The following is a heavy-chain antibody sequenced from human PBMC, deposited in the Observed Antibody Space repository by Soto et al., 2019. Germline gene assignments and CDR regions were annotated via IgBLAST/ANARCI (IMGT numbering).Heavy chain of an antibody. D-gene: IGHD2-15*01. V-gene: IGHV3-30*18. CDR3: AKDLSSPTYGLED. Sequence: GGSLRLSCAASGFIFSAYGMHWVRQVPGKGLEWVAFISDDGSNQQYADSVKGRFTISRDNPKEMLYLQMNSLTTENTAVFYCAKDLSSPTYGLEDWGQGPMVSVSS. CDR1: GFIFSAYG. J-gene: IGHJ6*01. CDR2: ISDDGSNQ.